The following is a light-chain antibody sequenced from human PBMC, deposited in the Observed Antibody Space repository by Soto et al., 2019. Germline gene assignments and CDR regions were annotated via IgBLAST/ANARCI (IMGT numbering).Light chain of an antibody. CDR1: QTISNW. V-gene: IGKV1-5*01. J-gene: IGKJ2*01. CDR2: DVS. CDR3: QQHT. Sequence: DIQVTQSPSTLSASVGDTVTITCRASQTISNWLAWYQQKPGKAPKLLIYDVSTLETGVPSRFSGSASGTEFTLTFSSLQPDDFAAYDGQQHTFGQGTDLEIK.